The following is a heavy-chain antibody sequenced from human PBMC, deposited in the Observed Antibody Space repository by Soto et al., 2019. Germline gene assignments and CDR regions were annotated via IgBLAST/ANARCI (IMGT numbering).Heavy chain of an antibody. CDR2: VSYDEVNK. V-gene: IGHV3-30*18. CDR3: AKVMTEYSGVAIDH. CDR1: GFTFSSCW. D-gene: IGHD6-19*01. J-gene: IGHJ4*02. Sequence: HPGGSLRLSCAVSGFTFSSCWMSWVRQAPGKGLEWLAVVSYDEVNKFYADSVRGRFTISRDNSKDTVYLQINSLRRDDTAMYFCAKVMTEYSGVAIDHWGQGTLVTVSS.